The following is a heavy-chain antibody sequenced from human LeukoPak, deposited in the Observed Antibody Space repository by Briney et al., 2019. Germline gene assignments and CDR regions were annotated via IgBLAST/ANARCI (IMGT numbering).Heavy chain of an antibody. CDR2: IYSGGST. D-gene: IGHD3-10*01. CDR1: GFTVSSNY. V-gene: IGHV3-53*01. CDR3: ARGIEVRGPWDQYYYGMDV. Sequence: GGSLRLSCAASGFTVSSNYMSWVRQAPGKGLEWVSVIYSGGSTYYADSVKGRFTISRDNSKNTLYLQMNSLRAEDTAVYYCARGIEVRGPWDQYYYGMDVWGQGTTVTVSS. J-gene: IGHJ6*02.